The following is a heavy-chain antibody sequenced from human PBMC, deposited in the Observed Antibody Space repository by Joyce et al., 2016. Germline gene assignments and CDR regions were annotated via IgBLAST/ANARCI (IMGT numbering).Heavy chain of an antibody. CDR3: ARSQWLAPLMY. V-gene: IGHV4-34*02. CDR2: ITTSGAT. Sequence: QVQLQQWGAGLLKTSETLFLTCAVYSGPFSGFFWSWGRQPPGKGLEWIGDITTSGATHYNTSLKSRLTMSVDTSRKEFSLKLSSVTVADTAIYYCARSQWLAPLMYWGQGTPVTVSS. D-gene: IGHD6-19*01. J-gene: IGHJ4*02. CDR1: SGPFSGFF.